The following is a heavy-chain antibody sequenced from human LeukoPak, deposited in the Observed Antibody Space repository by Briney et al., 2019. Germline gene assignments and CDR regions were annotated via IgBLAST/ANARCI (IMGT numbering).Heavy chain of an antibody. CDR1: GFTFSLYP. CDR2: ISSNSRTI. J-gene: IGHJ5*02. D-gene: IGHD5-12*01. CDR3: ARDRLSGSDWFDP. Sequence: GGSLRLSCAASGFTFSLYPMIWVRQAPGKGLEWVSYISSNSRTIYYADSVEGRFSISRDNAKKSLYLQMNSLRNEDTAVYYCARDRLSGSDWFDPWGQGTLVTVSS. V-gene: IGHV3-48*02.